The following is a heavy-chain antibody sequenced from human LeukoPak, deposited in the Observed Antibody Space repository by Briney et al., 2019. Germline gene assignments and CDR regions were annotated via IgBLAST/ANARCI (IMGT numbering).Heavy chain of an antibody. CDR2: IYYSGST. V-gene: IGHV4-61*01. Sequence: SETLSLTCTVSGGSVSSGSYYWSWIRQPPGKGLEWIGYIYYSGSTSSNPSLKSRVTISVDTSKNQFSLKLASVTAADTAVYYCARGGQYYYYGMDVWGQGTTVTVSS. CDR1: GGSVSSGSYY. CDR3: ARGGQYYYYGMDV. D-gene: IGHD2-15*01. J-gene: IGHJ6*02.